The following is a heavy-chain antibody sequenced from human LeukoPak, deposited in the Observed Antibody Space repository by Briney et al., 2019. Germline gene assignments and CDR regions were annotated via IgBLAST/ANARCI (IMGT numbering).Heavy chain of an antibody. Sequence: GGSLKISCQGSGYIFTSYWIGWARPLPGKGLEWMGIIYPGDSDTIYSPSFQGQVTISADKSISTAYLQGSSLKAADTAMYYCARWGLYSYGYYFDYWGQGTLVTVSS. CDR2: IYPGDSDT. CDR1: GYIFTSYW. J-gene: IGHJ4*02. D-gene: IGHD5-18*01. CDR3: ARWGLYSYGYYFDY. V-gene: IGHV5-51*01.